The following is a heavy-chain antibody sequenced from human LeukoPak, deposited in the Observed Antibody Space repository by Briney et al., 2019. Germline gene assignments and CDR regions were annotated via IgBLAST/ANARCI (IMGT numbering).Heavy chain of an antibody. D-gene: IGHD2-2*02. CDR3: AKGSRCSSTSCYMFDFDY. V-gene: IGHV3-30*02. CDR1: GFTFSSYG. Sequence: GGSLRLSCAASGFTFSSYGKHWVRQAPGKGLEWMAFIRYDGSNKYYADSVKGRFTIPRDNSKNTLYLQMNSLRAEDTAVYYCAKGSRCSSTSCYMFDFDYWGQGTLVTVSS. CDR2: IRYDGSNK. J-gene: IGHJ4*02.